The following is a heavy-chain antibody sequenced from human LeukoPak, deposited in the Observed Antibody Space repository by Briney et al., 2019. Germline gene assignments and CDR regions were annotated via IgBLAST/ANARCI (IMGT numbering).Heavy chain of an antibody. CDR3: ARGGVVVVVAANNWFDP. CDR2: INPSGGST. Sequence: ASVKVSCKASGYTFTSYCMHWVRQAPGQGLEWMGIINPSGGSTSYAQKFQGRVTMTRDTSTSTVYMELSSLRSEDTAVYYCARGGVVVVVAANNWFDPWGQGTLVTVSS. J-gene: IGHJ5*02. CDR1: GYTFTSYC. V-gene: IGHV1-46*01. D-gene: IGHD2-15*01.